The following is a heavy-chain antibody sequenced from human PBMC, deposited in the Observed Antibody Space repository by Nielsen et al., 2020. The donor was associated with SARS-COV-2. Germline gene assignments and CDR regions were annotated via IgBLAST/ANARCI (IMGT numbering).Heavy chain of an antibody. J-gene: IGHJ5*02. D-gene: IGHD3-3*01. CDR2: IRSKAYGGTT. Sequence: GGSLRLSCAASGFTFGDYAMSWVRQAPGKGLEWVGFIRSKAYGGTTEYAASVKGRFTISRDDSKSIAYLQMNSLKTEDTAAYYCTRDDFWSGYYRAWGQGTLVTVSS. CDR1: GFTFGDYA. CDR3: TRDDFWSGYYRA. V-gene: IGHV3-49*04.